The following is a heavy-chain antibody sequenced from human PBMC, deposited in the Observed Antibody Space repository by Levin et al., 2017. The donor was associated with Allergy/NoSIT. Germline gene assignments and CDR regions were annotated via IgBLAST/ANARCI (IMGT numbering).Heavy chain of an antibody. CDR1: GGSINSYS. J-gene: IGHJ6*02. CDR3: ARETYGMDV. Sequence: RSQTLSLTCTVSGGSINSYSWNWIRQPPGKGLEWIGYIFYSGSANYNPSLQSRVTISVDTSKNQFSLKLSSVTAADTAVYYCARETYGMDVWGQGTTVTVSS. V-gene: IGHV4-59*01. CDR2: IFYSGSA.